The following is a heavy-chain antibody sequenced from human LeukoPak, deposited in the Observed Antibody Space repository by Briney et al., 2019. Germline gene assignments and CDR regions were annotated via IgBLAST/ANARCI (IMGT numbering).Heavy chain of an antibody. CDR1: GYSISTSYY. Sequence: SETLSLTCTVSGYSISTSYYWGWIRQPPGKGLEWIGSIYHSGNTYYNPSLKSRVTISVDTSRNQFSLKLNSVTAADTAVYYCARVGKYDFWSGHDETRLDYWGQGSLVAVSS. J-gene: IGHJ4*02. V-gene: IGHV4-38-2*02. CDR2: IYHSGNT. D-gene: IGHD3-3*01. CDR3: ARVGKYDFWSGHDETRLDY.